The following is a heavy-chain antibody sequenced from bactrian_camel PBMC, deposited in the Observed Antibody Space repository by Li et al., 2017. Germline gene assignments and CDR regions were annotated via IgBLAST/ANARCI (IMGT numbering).Heavy chain of an antibody. CDR1: EFRIPDLN. D-gene: IGHD3*01. Sequence: EVQLVESGGGSVQAGGSLRLSCAASEFRIPDLNMAWFRQAPGKEREGVARIHIGSTNTAYADSVKGRFTISQDNAKKTVYLQMNSLQPEDTAMYYCATKSQACGLRSFLFGSWGQGTQV. J-gene: IGHJ6*01. CDR3: ATKSQACGLRSFLFGS. CDR2: IHIGSTNT. V-gene: IGHV3S40*01.